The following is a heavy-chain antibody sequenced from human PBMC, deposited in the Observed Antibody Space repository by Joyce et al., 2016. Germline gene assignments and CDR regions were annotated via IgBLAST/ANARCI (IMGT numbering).Heavy chain of an antibody. CDR2: IKKVGSDK. Sequence: EVQLVESGGGLVQPGGSLGLSCAASGFPFNIYWMRWVRQAPGKGLEWVANIKKVGSDKYFVDSVKGRFSISRDNAKNSLYLQMDSLRAEDTAVYFCARVNGYAYGREFAYWGQGVLVTVSS. CDR3: ARVNGYAYGREFAY. V-gene: IGHV3-7*03. CDR1: GFPFNIYW. D-gene: IGHD2-2*03. J-gene: IGHJ4*02.